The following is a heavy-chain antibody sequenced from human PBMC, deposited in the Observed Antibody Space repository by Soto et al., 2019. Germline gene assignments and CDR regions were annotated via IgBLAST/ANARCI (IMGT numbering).Heavy chain of an antibody. Sequence: SETLSLTCIVSGGSISSGGYYWSWIRQHPGKGLEWIGYIYYSGSTYYNPSLKSRVTISVDTSKNQFSLKLSSVTAADTAVYYCARDSFHYDSSWRYAFDVWGQGTTVTISS. V-gene: IGHV4-31*03. CDR3: ARDSFHYDSSWRYAFDV. D-gene: IGHD3-22*01. J-gene: IGHJ3*01. CDR2: IYYSGST. CDR1: GGSISSGGYY.